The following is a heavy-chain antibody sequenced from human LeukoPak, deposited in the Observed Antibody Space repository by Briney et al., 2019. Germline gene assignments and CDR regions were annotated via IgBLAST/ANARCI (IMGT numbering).Heavy chain of an antibody. CDR3: AREDGNFHDAFDI. D-gene: IGHD1-7*01. CDR1: GFTFSSYS. CDR2: ISNDGRNK. J-gene: IGHJ3*02. V-gene: IGHV3-30*04. Sequence: PGRSLRLSCAASGFTFSSYSMHWVRQAPGKGLEWVALISNDGRNKYYADSVKGRFTISRDNSKNTLYLQMGSLRTEDTAVHYCAREDGNFHDAFDIWGQGTMVTVSS.